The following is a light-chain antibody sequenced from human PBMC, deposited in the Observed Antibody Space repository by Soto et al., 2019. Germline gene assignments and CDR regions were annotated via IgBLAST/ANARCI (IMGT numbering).Light chain of an antibody. J-gene: IGKJ1*01. CDR2: KAS. V-gene: IGKV1-5*03. CDR3: QQYKSSWT. Sequence: DIQMTQSPSTLTASIGDRVTITCRASQSINNWLAWYQQKPGKAPTLLIYKASSLEIGVPSRFSASGSGTEFTLTISTLQSDDFATYYCQQYKSSWTFGQGTKVDIK. CDR1: QSINNW.